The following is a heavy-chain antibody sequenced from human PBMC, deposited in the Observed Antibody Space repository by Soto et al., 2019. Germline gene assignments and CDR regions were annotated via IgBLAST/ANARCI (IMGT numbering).Heavy chain of an antibody. CDR3: ASLTTVTGSFDY. J-gene: IGHJ4*02. Sequence: QGQLQQSGPGLVTPSQTLSLTCTVSGGSISTGDYYWSWIRQPPGKGLEWIGYIHYSGSAYYNQSLKSRVTIPVYTSKSRFSLTLSSVTAADTAVYYCASLTTVTGSFDYWGQGTLVTVSS. D-gene: IGHD4-17*01. CDR1: GGSISTGDYY. CDR2: IHYSGSA. V-gene: IGHV4-30-4*01.